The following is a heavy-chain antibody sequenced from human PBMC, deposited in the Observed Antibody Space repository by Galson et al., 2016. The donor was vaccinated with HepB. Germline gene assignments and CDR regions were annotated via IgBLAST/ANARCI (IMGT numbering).Heavy chain of an antibody. CDR3: AKDMISSGSFYGFAL. J-gene: IGHJ4*02. Sequence: SLRLSCAASGFTFDDYAMHWVRQAPGKGLEWVSGITWSSRSMDYADSVKGRFTISRDNAQNSLYLEMNSPRIEDTALYYCAKDMISSGSFYGFALWGQGTLVTVSS. V-gene: IGHV3-9*01. CDR1: GFTFDDYA. D-gene: IGHD1-26*01. CDR2: ITWSSRSM.